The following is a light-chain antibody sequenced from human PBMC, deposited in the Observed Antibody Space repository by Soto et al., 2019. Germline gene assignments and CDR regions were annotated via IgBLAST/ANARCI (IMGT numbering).Light chain of an antibody. V-gene: IGKV1-5*01. CDR2: DAS. Sequence: DIQMTQSPSTLSASVGDRVTITCRASQSISSWLAWYQQKPGKAPKLLIYDASSLESGVPSRFSGSGSGTELTLTISSLQPDVFATYYCQQYNSYSPYTFGQGTKLEIK. CDR3: QQYNSYSPYT. CDR1: QSISSW. J-gene: IGKJ2*01.